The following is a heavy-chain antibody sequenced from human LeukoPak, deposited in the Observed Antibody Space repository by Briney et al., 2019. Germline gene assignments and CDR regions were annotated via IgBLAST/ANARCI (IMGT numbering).Heavy chain of an antibody. CDR2: ISPSGGST. J-gene: IGHJ4*02. V-gene: IGHV1-46*01. CDR3: ARTRSSSSSWYGQFDY. D-gene: IGHD6-13*01. CDR1: GYTFTSNY. Sequence: GASVKVSCKAFGYTFTSNYMHWVRQAPGQGPEWMGVISPSGGSTTYAQKFQGRVTITADKSTSTAYMELSSLRSEDTAVYYCARTRSSSSSWYGQFDYWGQGTLVTVSS.